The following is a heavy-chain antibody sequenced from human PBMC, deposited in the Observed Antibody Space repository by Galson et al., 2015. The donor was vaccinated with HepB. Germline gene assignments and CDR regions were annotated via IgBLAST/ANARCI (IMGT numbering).Heavy chain of an antibody. V-gene: IGHV3-30*18. Sequence: SLRLSCAASGFIFTSYGLHRVRQAPGKGLEWVAVISYDGTNKYYADPVKGRITISRDDSKNTLYLQMNSLRAEDTAVYYCAKDDYDFNAMDVWGQGTTVTVSS. CDR3: AKDDYDFNAMDV. J-gene: IGHJ6*02. D-gene: IGHD3-3*01. CDR2: ISYDGTNK. CDR1: GFIFTSYG.